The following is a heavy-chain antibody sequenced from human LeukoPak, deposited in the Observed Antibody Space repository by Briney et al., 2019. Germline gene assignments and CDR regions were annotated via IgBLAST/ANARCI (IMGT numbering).Heavy chain of an antibody. CDR3: ARDRLGSKDAFDI. D-gene: IGHD3-16*01. Sequence: GGSLRLSCAASGFTFDDYAMHWVRQAPGKGLEWVSGISWNSGSIGYADSVKGRFTISRDNSKNTLYLQMNSLRAEDTAVYYCARDRLGSKDAFDIWGQGTMVTVSS. V-gene: IGHV3-9*01. CDR1: GFTFDDYA. J-gene: IGHJ3*02. CDR2: ISWNSGSI.